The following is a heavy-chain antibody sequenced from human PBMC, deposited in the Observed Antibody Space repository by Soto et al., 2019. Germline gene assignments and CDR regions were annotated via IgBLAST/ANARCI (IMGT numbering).Heavy chain of an antibody. Sequence: GGSLILSCAASGFTFSSYSMNWVRQAPGKGLEWVSSISSSSSYIYYADSVKGRFTISRDNAKTSLYLQMNSLRAEDTAVYYCARDVIVGQWLVNYYYGMDVWGQGTTVTVSS. CDR1: GFTFSSYS. CDR2: ISSSSSYI. V-gene: IGHV3-21*01. D-gene: IGHD6-19*01. CDR3: ARDVIVGQWLVNYYYGMDV. J-gene: IGHJ6*02.